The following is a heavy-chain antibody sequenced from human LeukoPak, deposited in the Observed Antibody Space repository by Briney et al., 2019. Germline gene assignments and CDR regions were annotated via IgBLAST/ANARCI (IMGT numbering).Heavy chain of an antibody. CDR3: ARGFYGSGSYSPPYYYMDV. D-gene: IGHD3-10*01. CDR1: GGSISSYY. J-gene: IGHJ6*03. CDR2: IYYSGST. V-gene: IGHV4-59*01. Sequence: SSETLSLTCTVSGGSISSYYWSWIRQPPGKGLEWIGYIYYSGSTNYNPSLKSRVTISVDTSKNQFSLKLSSVTAADTAVYYCARGFYGSGSYSPPYYYMDVWGKGTTVTISS.